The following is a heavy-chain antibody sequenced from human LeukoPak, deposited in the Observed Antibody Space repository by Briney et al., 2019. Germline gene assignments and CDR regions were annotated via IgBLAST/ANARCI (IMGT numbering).Heavy chain of an antibody. D-gene: IGHD1-26*01. CDR1: GFTFSSYS. CDR3: ARDRGSYQLNFDY. V-gene: IGHV3-21*01. Sequence: PGGSLRLSCAASGFTFSSYSMNWVRQAPGKGLEWVSSISSSSSYIYYADSVKGRFTISRDNAKNSLYLQMNSLRAEDTAVYYCARDRGSYQLNFDYWGQGTLVTVSS. CDR2: ISSSSSYI. J-gene: IGHJ4*02.